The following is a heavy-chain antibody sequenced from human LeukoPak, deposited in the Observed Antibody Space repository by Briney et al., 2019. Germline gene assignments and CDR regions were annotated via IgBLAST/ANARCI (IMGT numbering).Heavy chain of an antibody. CDR1: GYSISSPDW. CDR2: IYYTGSI. Sequence: SDTLSLTCVVSGYSISSPDWWGWVRQPPGKGLEWIGYIYYTGSIYYNPSLKSRVTISVDTSKNQFSLKLSSVTAADTAVYYCARKGTLYSGSPPYFDYWGQGTLVTVSS. CDR3: ARKGTLYSGSPPYFDY. D-gene: IGHD3-10*02. J-gene: IGHJ4*02. V-gene: IGHV4-28*05.